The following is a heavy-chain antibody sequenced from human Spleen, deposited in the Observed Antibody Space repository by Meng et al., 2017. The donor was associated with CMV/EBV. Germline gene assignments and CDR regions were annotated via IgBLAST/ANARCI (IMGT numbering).Heavy chain of an antibody. CDR2: IGATAGGT. CDR1: GLTFSSYG. CDR3: AKDIRNSWGNNYYYYDMDV. Sequence: GESLKISCAASGLTFSSYGMSWVRQAPGKGLEWVSSIGATAGGTYYADSVKGRFTISRDNAKNTLYLQMNSLRAEDTAVYYCAKDIRNSWGNNYYYYDMDVWGQGTTVTVSS. V-gene: IGHV3-23*01. J-gene: IGHJ6*02. D-gene: IGHD6-13*01.